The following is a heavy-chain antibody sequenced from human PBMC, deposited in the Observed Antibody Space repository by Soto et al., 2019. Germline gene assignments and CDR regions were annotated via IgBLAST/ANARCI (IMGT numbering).Heavy chain of an antibody. CDR2: IYYSGST. D-gene: IGHD3-3*01. CDR1: GGSISSGGYY. CDR3: ARDSVTIFGVVNNYYYYGMDV. Sequence: PSETLSLTCTVSGGSISSGGYYWSWIRQHPGKGLEWIGYIYYSGSTYYNPSPKSRVTISVDTSKNQFSLKLSSVTAADTAVYYCARDSVTIFGVVNNYYYYGMDVWGQGTTVTVSS. V-gene: IGHV4-31*03. J-gene: IGHJ6*02.